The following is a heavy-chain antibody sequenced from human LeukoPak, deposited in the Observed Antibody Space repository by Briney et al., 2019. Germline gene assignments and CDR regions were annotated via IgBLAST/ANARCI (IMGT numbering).Heavy chain of an antibody. V-gene: IGHV3-48*01. CDR3: ARDSSTYAGPPDY. D-gene: IGHD2-2*01. CDR2: IGAAGSTI. Sequence: RQAPGKGLEWVAYIGAAGSTIYYADSVKGRFTISRDNAKNSLFLQMNSLRAEDTAVYYCARDSSTYAGPPDYWGQGTLVTVSS. J-gene: IGHJ4*02.